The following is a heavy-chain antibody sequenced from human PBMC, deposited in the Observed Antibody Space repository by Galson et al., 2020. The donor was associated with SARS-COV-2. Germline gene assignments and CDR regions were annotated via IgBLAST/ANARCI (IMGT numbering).Heavy chain of an antibody. CDR3: ARGDMGNDYFDY. CDR1: GFTFSSYW. CDR2: IYSEGSST. J-gene: IGHJ4*02. V-gene: IGHV3-74*01. D-gene: IGHD7-27*01. Sequence: WESLRLSCAASGFTFSSYWMHWVRQAPGKGLVWVSRIYSEGSSTSYANSAKGRFTISGENAKNTLYLQMNSLRAEDTAVYYCARGDMGNDYFDYWGQGTLVTVSS.